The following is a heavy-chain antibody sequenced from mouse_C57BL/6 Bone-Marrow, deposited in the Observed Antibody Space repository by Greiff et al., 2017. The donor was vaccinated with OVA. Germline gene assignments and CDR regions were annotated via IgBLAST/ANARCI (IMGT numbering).Heavy chain of an antibody. CDR2: ISSGGDYI. CDR3: TRERYDGFAY. V-gene: IGHV5-9-1*02. D-gene: IGHD2-12*01. J-gene: IGHJ3*01. CDR1: GFTFSSYA. Sequence: EVKLMESGEGLVKPGGSLKLSCAASGFTFSSYAMSWVRQTPEKRLAWVAYISSGGDYIYYADTVTGRFTISRDNARNTLYLQMSSLKSEDTAMYYCTRERYDGFAYWGQGTLVTVSA.